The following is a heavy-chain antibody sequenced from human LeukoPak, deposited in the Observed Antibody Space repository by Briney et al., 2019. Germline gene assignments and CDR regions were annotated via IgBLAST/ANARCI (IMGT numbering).Heavy chain of an antibody. J-gene: IGHJ6*03. Sequence: TGGSLRLSCAASGFTFSNYNMNWVRQTPGKGLEWVSSITRGSIYTFYADSVKGRFTISRDNAKNSLSLQMNSLRAEDTAVYYCARDPYNGSYGDDYYYYMDVWGKGTTVTISS. CDR2: ITRGSIYT. V-gene: IGHV3-21*01. CDR1: GFTFSNYN. CDR3: ARDPYNGSYGDDYYYYMDV. D-gene: IGHD1-26*01.